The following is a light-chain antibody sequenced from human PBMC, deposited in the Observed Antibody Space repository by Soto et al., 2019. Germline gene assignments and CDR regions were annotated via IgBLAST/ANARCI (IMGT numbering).Light chain of an antibody. CDR3: LSFDSRMSVV. J-gene: IGLJ2*01. CDR1: SSNIGAGYD. CDR2: GNT. V-gene: IGLV1-40*01. Sequence: QAVVTQPPSVSGAPGQRVTISCTGSSSNIGAGYDVHWYQQLPGRAPKLLIYGNTNRPSGVPDRFSGSKSGTSASLAITVLQADDEADYYCLSFDSRMSVVFGGGTKLTVL.